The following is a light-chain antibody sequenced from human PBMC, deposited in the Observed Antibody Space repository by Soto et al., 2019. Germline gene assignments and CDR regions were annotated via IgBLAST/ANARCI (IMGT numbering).Light chain of an antibody. J-gene: IGLJ1*01. CDR2: EDN. CDR1: SGSIASNY. CDR3: QSYDSSNYV. V-gene: IGLV6-57*04. Sequence: NFMLTQPHSVSESPGKTVTISCTRSSGSIASNYVQWYQQRPGSAPTTVIYEDNQRPSGVPDRFSGSIDSSSNSASLTISGLKTEDEADYYCQSYDSSNYVFGTGTKVTAL.